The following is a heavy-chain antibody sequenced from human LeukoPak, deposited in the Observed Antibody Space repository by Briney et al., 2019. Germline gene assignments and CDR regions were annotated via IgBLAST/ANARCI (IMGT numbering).Heavy chain of an antibody. CDR1: GFTFSSYG. CDR2: IKKDGSEK. Sequence: GGSLGLSCAASGFTFSSYGMHWVRQAPGKGLEWVAIIKKDGSEKYYVDSMKGRFAISRDNAKNSLFLQMNSLRAEDTAIYYCTTDTWYSAGHWGQGTLVTVSS. V-gene: IGHV3-7*03. CDR3: TTDTWYSAGH. D-gene: IGHD2-15*01. J-gene: IGHJ4*02.